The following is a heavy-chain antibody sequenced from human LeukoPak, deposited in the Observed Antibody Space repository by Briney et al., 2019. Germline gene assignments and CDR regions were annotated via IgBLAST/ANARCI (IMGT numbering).Heavy chain of an antibody. V-gene: IGHV4-38-2*02. CDR3: ASLGGGVDTAIN. CDR2: IYHSGST. D-gene: IGHD5-18*01. CDR1: GYSISSGYY. Sequence: KTSETLSLTCTVSGYSISSGYYWGWIRQPPGKGLEWIGSIYHSGSTYYNPSLKSRVTVSVDTSKNQFSLKLSSVTAADTAVYYCASLGGGVDTAINWGQGTLVTVSS. J-gene: IGHJ4*02.